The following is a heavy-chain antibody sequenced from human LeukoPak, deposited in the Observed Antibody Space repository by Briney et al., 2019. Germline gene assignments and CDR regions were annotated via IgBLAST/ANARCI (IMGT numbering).Heavy chain of an antibody. D-gene: IGHD1-26*01. CDR1: GGSFSGYY. CDR2: INHSGST. Sequence: SETLSLTCAVYGGSFSGYYWSWIRQPPGKGLEWIGEINHSGSTNYNPSLKSRVTISEDTSKNQFSLKLSSVTAADTAVYYCARPYSGYLDYWGQGTLVTVSS. V-gene: IGHV4-34*01. CDR3: ARPYSGYLDY. J-gene: IGHJ4*02.